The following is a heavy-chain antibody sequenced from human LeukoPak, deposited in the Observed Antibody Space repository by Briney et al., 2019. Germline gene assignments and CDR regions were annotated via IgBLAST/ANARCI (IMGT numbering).Heavy chain of an antibody. CDR1: GFTFSSYA. D-gene: IGHD2-15*01. CDR3: ARDKSDCSGGSCYCFDY. Sequence: GGSLRLSCAASGFTFSSYAMHWVRQAPGKGLEWVAVISYDGSNKYYADSVKGRFTISRDNSKNTLYLQMNSLRAEDTAVYYCARDKSDCSGGSCYCFDYWGQGTLVTVSS. CDR2: ISYDGSNK. V-gene: IGHV3-30-3*01. J-gene: IGHJ4*02.